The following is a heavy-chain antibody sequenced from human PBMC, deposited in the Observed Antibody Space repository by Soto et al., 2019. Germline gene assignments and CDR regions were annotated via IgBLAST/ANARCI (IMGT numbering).Heavy chain of an antibody. Sequence: QVQLQQWGAGLLKPSETLSLTCAVYGGSFSGYYWTWIRQSPEKGLDWIGEVNHSGTTYYNPSLKTRVTISLHTPKNQFSLKMSSVPAADTAVYYCARGIGYCSSINCYSSRRLRFDSWGHGTLVTVSS. CDR1: GGSFSGYY. CDR2: VNHSGTT. D-gene: IGHD2-2*01. CDR3: ARGIGYCSSINCYSSRRLRFDS. V-gene: IGHV4-34*01. J-gene: IGHJ4*01.